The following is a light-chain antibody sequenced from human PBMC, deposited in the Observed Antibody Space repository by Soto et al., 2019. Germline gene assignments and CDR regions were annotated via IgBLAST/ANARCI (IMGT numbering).Light chain of an antibody. V-gene: IGKV3-20*01. CDR1: QSVSSSY. Sequence: EIVLTQSPGTLSLSPGERATLSCRASQSVSSSYLAWYQQKPGQAPRLLIYGASSRATGIPGRFSGSGSGTDFTLTISRLEPEDFAVYYCQQYGSSPKLTFGGGTKWIS. J-gene: IGKJ4*01. CDR2: GAS. CDR3: QQYGSSPKLT.